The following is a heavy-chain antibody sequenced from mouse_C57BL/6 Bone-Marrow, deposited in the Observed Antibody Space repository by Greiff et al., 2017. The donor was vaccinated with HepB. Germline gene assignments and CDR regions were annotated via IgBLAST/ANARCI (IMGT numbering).Heavy chain of an antibody. V-gene: IGHV1-47*01. CDR1: GYTFTTYP. CDR3: ARPYYYGSSSFAY. J-gene: IGHJ3*01. CDR2: FHPYNDDT. Sequence: VQVVESGAELVKPGASVKMSCKASGYTFTTYPIEWMKQNHGKSLEWIGNFHPYNDDTKYNEKFKGKATLTVEKSSSTVYLELSRLTSDDSAVYYCARPYYYGSSSFAYWGQGTLVTVSA. D-gene: IGHD1-1*01.